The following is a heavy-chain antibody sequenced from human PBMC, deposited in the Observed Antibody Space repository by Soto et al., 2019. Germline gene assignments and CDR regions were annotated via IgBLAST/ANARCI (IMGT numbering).Heavy chain of an antibody. CDR1: GYTFTNYY. CDR2: INPTDNRK. CDR3: AREAQTYSGMDV. J-gene: IGHJ6*02. Sequence: QVHLEQSGAEMRKPGASVTVSCKASGYTFTNYYMHWVRQAPGQGLEWMGVINPTDNRKTYAQIFQGRVTMTRDTSTSTVYMELRSLRSEDTAIYYCAREAQTYSGMDVWGQGTTVTVSS. V-gene: IGHV1-46*01.